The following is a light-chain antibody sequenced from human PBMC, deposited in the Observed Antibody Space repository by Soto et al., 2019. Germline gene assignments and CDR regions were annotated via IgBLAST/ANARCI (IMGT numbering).Light chain of an antibody. V-gene: IGLV1-40*01. Sequence: QSALTQPPSVSGAPGQRVTISCTGSSSNIGAGYDVHWYQQLPGTAPKLLIYGNSNRPSGVPDRFSGSKSGTSASLAITGLQAEDEADYYCAAWDDSLYGVVFGGGTKLTVL. CDR3: AAWDDSLYGVV. CDR2: GNS. CDR1: SSNIGAGYD. J-gene: IGLJ2*01.